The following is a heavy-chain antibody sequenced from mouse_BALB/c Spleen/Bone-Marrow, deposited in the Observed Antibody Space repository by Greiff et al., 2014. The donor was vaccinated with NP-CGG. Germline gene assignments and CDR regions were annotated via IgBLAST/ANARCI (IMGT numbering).Heavy chain of an antibody. V-gene: IGHV3-6*02. J-gene: IGHJ2*01. D-gene: IGHD2-13*01. CDR3: ARGDAFDY. Sequence: VQLQQSGPGLVKPSQSLSLTCSVTGYSITSGYYWNWIRQFPGNKLEWMGYISYDGSNNYNPSLKNRISITRDTSKNQFFLKLNSVTTEDTATYYRARGDAFDYWGQGTTLTVSS. CDR1: GYSITSGYY. CDR2: ISYDGSN.